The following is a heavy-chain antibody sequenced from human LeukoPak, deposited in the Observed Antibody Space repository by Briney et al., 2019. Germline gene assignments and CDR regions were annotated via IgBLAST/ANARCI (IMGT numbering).Heavy chain of an antibody. CDR1: GITFRSYS. Sequence: GGSLRLSCVASGITFRSYSMHWVRQAPGKGLEWVSSIGSDSTYEYSPDSVKGRFTISRDDAKNSLYLQMDSLRVEDTAVYYCAKDRSGMAYHFDFWGQGTLVTVSS. CDR3: AKDRSGMAYHFDF. J-gene: IGHJ4*02. CDR2: IGSDSTYE. V-gene: IGHV3-21*01. D-gene: IGHD2-2*02.